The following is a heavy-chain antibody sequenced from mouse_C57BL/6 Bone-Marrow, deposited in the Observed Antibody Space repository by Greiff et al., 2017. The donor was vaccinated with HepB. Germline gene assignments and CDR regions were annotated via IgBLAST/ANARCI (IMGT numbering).Heavy chain of an antibody. D-gene: IGHD2-4*01. CDR3: ASGGDYPWFAY. Sequence: VKLQQPGAELVMPGASVKLSCKASGYTFTSYWMHWVKQRPGQGLEWIGEIDPSDSYTNYNQKFKGKSTLTVDKSSSTAYMQLSSLTSEDSAVYYCASGGDYPWFAYWGQGTLVTVSA. J-gene: IGHJ3*01. CDR1: GYTFTSYW. CDR2: IDPSDSYT. V-gene: IGHV1-69*01.